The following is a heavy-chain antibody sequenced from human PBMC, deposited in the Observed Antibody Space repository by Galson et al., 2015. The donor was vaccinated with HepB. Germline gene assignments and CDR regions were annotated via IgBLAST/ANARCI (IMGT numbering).Heavy chain of an antibody. CDR3: AKDCCGDSFFDY. D-gene: IGHD4-23*01. J-gene: IGHJ4*01. CDR2: VDAIGTTT. CDR1: GIAFRDYG. Sequence: SLRLSCAASGIAFRDYGMSWVRQSPERGLEWVSTVDAIGTTTHYADSVGGRFTISRDNSRHTVSLQMNSLRVEDTAIYYCAKDCCGDSFFDYWGHGTLVIVS. V-gene: IGHV3-23*05.